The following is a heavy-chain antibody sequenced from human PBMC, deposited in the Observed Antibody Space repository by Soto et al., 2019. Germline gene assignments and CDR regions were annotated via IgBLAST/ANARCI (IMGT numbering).Heavy chain of an antibody. D-gene: IGHD5-18*01. CDR1: GYTLTELS. Sequence: ASVKVSCKVSGYTLTELSMHWVRQAPGKGLEWMGGFDPEDGETIYAQKFQGRVTMTEDTSTDTAYMELSSLRSEDTAVYYCATPAMALLGYYYYGMDVWGQGTTVTVSS. J-gene: IGHJ6*02. CDR3: ATPAMALLGYYYYGMDV. CDR2: FDPEDGET. V-gene: IGHV1-24*01.